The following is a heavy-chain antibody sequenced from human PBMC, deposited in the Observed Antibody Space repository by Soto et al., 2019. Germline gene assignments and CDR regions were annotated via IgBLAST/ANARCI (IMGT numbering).Heavy chain of an antibody. D-gene: IGHD2-2*01. CDR2: IYDNGNTGNT. V-gene: IGHV4-31*11. CDR3: ARYPVAVVPAPNYGLDV. J-gene: IGHJ6*02. Sequence: QVQLQESGPGLVQPSQTLSLTCAVSGVPVRSDTYFWSWIRHHPGTGLEGIGYIYDNGNTGNTYYNPSLESRVTISVDTSKNQCSLKLTSVTAADTAAYSCARYPVAVVPAPNYGLDVWGQGTTVTVSS. CDR1: GVPVRSDTYF.